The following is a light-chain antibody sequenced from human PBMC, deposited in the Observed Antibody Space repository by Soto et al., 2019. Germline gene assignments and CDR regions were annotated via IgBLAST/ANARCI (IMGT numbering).Light chain of an antibody. Sequence: CTGTSSDVGGYNYVSWYQQHPGKAPKLMIYEVSKRPSGVPDRFSGSKSGNTASLTVSGLQAEDEADYYCSSYAGSNYVVFGGGTKLTVL. CDR3: SSYAGSNYVV. CDR2: EVS. V-gene: IGLV2-8*01. J-gene: IGLJ2*01. CDR1: SSDVGGYNY.